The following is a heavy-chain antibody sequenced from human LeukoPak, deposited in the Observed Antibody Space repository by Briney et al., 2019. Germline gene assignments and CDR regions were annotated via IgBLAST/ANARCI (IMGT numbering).Heavy chain of an antibody. CDR1: GYIFSTYD. CDR3: ARALDGMDV. Sequence: ASVKVSCKASGYIFSTYDMNWVRQAPGRGLEWMGWINPIGGNTDYAQKFQGRVTMTRNASTSTVYLELNSLRSEDTAVYYRARALDGMDVWGQGTTVTVSS. J-gene: IGHJ6*02. CDR2: INPIGGNT. V-gene: IGHV1-8*02.